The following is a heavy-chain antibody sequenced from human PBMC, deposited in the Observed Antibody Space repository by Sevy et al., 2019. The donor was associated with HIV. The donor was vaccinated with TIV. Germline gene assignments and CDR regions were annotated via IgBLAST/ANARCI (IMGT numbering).Heavy chain of an antibody. V-gene: IGHV3-30*18. CDR2: ISYDGSNK. Sequence: GGSLRLSCAASGFTFSSYGMHWVRQAPGKGLEWVAVISYDGSNKYYADSVKGRFTISRDNSKNTLYLQMNSLGAEDTAVYHCSEDGRGLELWFFLDYWGQGTLVTVSS. CDR1: GFTFSSYG. CDR3: SEDGRGLELWFFLDY. D-gene: IGHD5-18*01. J-gene: IGHJ4*02.